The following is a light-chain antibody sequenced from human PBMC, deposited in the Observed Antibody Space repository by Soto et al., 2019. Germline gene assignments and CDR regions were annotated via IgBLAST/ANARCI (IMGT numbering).Light chain of an antibody. V-gene: IGKV3-15*01. CDR1: QSISSN. CDR2: RTS. J-gene: IGKJ4*01. Sequence: EIVMTQSQASLCVSPVEIATISVRSSQSISSNLAWYQQKPGQAPRLLMFRTSSRATGFPARFSGSGSGTEFNLTISSLQSEDFGVYYCQQYNNWPRATFGGGTKVDIK. CDR3: QQYNNWPRAT.